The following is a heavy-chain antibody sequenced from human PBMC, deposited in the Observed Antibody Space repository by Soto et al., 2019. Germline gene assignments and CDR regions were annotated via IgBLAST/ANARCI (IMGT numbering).Heavy chain of an antibody. V-gene: IGHV2-70*01. CDR3: ARSYYYDSSGYYPYYFDY. Sequence: SGPTLVNPTQTLTLTCTFSGFSLSTSGMCVSWIRQPPGKALEWLALIDWDDDKYYSTSLKTRLTISKDTSKNQVVLTMTNMDPVDTATYYCARSYYYDSSGYYPYYFDYWGQGTLVTVSS. CDR1: GFSLSTSGMC. D-gene: IGHD3-22*01. J-gene: IGHJ4*02. CDR2: IDWDDDK.